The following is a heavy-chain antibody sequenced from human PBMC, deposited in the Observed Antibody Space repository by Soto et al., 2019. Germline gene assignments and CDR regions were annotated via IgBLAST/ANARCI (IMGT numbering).Heavy chain of an antibody. J-gene: IGHJ4*02. D-gene: IGHD4-4*01. Sequence: GGSLRLSCAASGFTFSSYAMNWVRQTQEEGLEWVSSISSTSSYTHYSDSVRGRFTISRDNAKNSLYLQMNSLRAEDTAVYYCARLSRGPRTYSKWGQGTLVTVSS. CDR3: ARLSRGPRTYSK. V-gene: IGHV3-21*01. CDR1: GFTFSSYA. CDR2: ISSTSSYT.